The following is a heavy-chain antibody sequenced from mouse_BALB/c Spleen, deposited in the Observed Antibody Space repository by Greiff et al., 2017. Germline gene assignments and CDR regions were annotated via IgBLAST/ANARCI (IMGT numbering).Heavy chain of an antibody. J-gene: IGHJ2*01. CDR1: GYSFTDYI. Sequence: EVQLQQSGPELVKPGASVKISCKASGYSFTDYIMLWVKQSHGKSLEWIGNINPYYGSTSYNLKFKGKATLTVDKSSSTAYMQLNSLTSEDSAVYYCARGDYWGQGTTLTVSS. CDR2: INPYYGST. V-gene: IGHV1-39*01. CDR3: ARGDY.